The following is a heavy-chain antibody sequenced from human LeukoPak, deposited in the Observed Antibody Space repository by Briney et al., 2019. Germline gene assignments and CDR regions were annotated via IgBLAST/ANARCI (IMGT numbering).Heavy chain of an antibody. CDR2: IYYSGST. CDR3: ARVPYYSASSGYPDY. Sequence: PSQTLSLTCTVSGGSISSDDYYWSWIPQPPGKGLEWIGYIYYSGSTYYNPSLKSRVTISVDTSKNQFSLKLSSVTAADTAVYYCARVPYYSASSGYPDYWGQGTLVTVSS. J-gene: IGHJ4*02. CDR1: GGSISSDDYY. V-gene: IGHV4-30-4*01. D-gene: IGHD3-22*01.